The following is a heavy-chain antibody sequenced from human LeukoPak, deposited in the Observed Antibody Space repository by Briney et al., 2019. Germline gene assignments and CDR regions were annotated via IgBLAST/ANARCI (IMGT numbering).Heavy chain of an antibody. Sequence: AGGSLRLSCAASGFTFSSYGMHWVRQAPGKGLEWVAVIWYDGSNKYYADSVKGRFTISRDNSKNTLYLQMNSLRAEDTAVYYCARVAAWDSSGYLFEYWGQGTLVTVSS. CDR2: IWYDGSNK. D-gene: IGHD3-22*01. CDR1: GFTFSSYG. CDR3: ARVAAWDSSGYLFEY. J-gene: IGHJ4*02. V-gene: IGHV3-33*01.